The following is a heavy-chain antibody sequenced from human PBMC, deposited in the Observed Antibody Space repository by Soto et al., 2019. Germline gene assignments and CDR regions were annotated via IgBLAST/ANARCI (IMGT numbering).Heavy chain of an antibody. CDR1: GYTFTGYY. D-gene: IGHD6-19*01. CDR2: INPNSGGT. Sequence: GASVKVSCKASGYTFTGYYMHWVRQAPGQGLEWMGWINPNSGGTNYAQKFQGRVTMTRDTSISTAYMELSRLRSDDTAVYYCARCAVAGTRVSDFDYWGQGTLVTVSS. CDR3: ARCAVAGTRVSDFDY. V-gene: IGHV1-2*02. J-gene: IGHJ4*02.